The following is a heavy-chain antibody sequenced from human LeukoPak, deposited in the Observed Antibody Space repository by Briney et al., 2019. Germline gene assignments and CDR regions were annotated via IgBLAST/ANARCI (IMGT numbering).Heavy chain of an antibody. CDR1: GGTFSSYA. CDR3: ARDRVPIVATIYYYYYGMDV. V-gene: IGHV1-69*13. CDR2: IIPIFGTA. D-gene: IGHD5-12*01. J-gene: IGHJ6*02. Sequence: GASVKVSCKASGGTFSSYAISWVRQAPGQGLEWMGGIIPIFGTANCAQKFQGRVTITADESTSTAYMELSSLRSEDTAVYYCARDRVPIVATIYYYYYGMDVWGQGTTVTVSS.